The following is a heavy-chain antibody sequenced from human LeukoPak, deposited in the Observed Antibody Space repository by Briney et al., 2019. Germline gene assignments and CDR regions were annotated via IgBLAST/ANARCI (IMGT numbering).Heavy chain of an antibody. CDR2: TNTNSGGT. J-gene: IGHJ6*03. Sequence: ASVKVYCRASGYTFTGYYMHWVRQAPGQGLEWMGWTNTNSGGTNYAQKFQGRVSMTRDTSISTAYMELSRLRSDDTAVYYCATDAYYDFWSGYYDYYYYYMDVWGKGTTVTVSS. D-gene: IGHD3-3*01. V-gene: IGHV1-2*02. CDR1: GYTFTGYY. CDR3: ATDAYYDFWSGYYDYYYYYMDV.